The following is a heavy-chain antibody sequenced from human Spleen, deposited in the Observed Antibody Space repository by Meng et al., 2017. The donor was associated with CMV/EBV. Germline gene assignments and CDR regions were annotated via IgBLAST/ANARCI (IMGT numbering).Heavy chain of an antibody. CDR2: IIPILGIA. CDR1: GYTFTSYG. D-gene: IGHD4-17*01. J-gene: IGHJ5*02. V-gene: IGHV1-69*04. CDR3: ASSRLTTVTTSVWFDP. Sequence: SVKVSCKASGYTFTSYGISWVRQAPGQGLEWMGRIIPILGIANYAQKFQGRVTITADKSTSTAYMELSSLRSEDTAVYYCASSRLTTVTTSVWFDPWGQGTLVTVSS.